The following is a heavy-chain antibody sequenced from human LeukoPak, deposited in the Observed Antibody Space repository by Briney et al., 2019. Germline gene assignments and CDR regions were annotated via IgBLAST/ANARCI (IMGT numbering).Heavy chain of an antibody. V-gene: IGHV4-38-2*02. J-gene: IGHJ4*02. D-gene: IGHD6-19*01. Sequence: SETLSLTCTVSGYSISSGYYWGWIRQPPGKGLEWIGSIYYSGSTYYNPSLKSRVTISVDTSKNQFSLKLSSVTAADTAVYYCARSPDSSGWYYFDYWGQGTLVTVSS. CDR2: IYYSGST. CDR1: GYSISSGYY. CDR3: ARSPDSSGWYYFDY.